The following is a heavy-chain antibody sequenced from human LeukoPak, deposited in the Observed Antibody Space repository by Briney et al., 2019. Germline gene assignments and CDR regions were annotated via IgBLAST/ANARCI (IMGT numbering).Heavy chain of an antibody. CDR1: GYTFTSYD. Sequence: GASVKVSCNAYGYTFTSYDINWVRQATGQGLEWMGWMNPNSGNTGYAQKFQGRVTMTRNTSISTAYMELSSLRSEDTAVYYYAREPRTTVTSYGFDPWGQGTLVTVSS. V-gene: IGHV1-8*01. CDR2: MNPNSGNT. CDR3: AREPRTTVTSYGFDP. J-gene: IGHJ5*02. D-gene: IGHD4-17*01.